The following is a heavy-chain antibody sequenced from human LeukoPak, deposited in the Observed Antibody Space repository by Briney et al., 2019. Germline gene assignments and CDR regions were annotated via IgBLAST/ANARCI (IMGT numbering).Heavy chain of an antibody. D-gene: IGHD3-9*01. V-gene: IGHV3-20*04. Sequence: RPGGFLRLSCAASGFTFDDYGMTWVRQAPGKGLEWVSGINWNGGSTGYADSVKGRFTISRDNAKNSLFLQMNSLRAEDTALYYCAREETLVRDAFDIWGQGTMVTVSS. CDR1: GFTFDDYG. CDR3: AREETLVRDAFDI. CDR2: INWNGGST. J-gene: IGHJ3*02.